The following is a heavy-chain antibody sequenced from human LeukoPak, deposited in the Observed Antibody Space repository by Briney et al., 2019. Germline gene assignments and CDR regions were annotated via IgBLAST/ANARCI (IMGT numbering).Heavy chain of an antibody. CDR3: ARGTLEHCSGASCYPLDS. CDR2: VIGCGGDT. Sequence: GGSLRLSCAASGFTFSNYAMSWVRQTPGKGLECVSVVIGCGGDTYYTGSVNGRFTISRDNSKNTLYLQMNSLRAEDTAVYYCARGTLEHCSGASCYPLDSWGQGTLVTVSS. CDR1: GFTFSNYA. D-gene: IGHD2-15*01. J-gene: IGHJ5*01. V-gene: IGHV3-23*01.